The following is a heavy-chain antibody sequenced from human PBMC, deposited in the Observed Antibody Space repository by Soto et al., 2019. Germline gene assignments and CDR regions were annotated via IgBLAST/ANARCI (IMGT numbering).Heavy chain of an antibody. J-gene: IGHJ4*02. D-gene: IGHD2-8*01. Sequence: SETLSLTCTVSGDSVTNYFWSWMRQPPGKGLAWIGHMYTGGRTNYSPSLKSRVTMSLDSSRNQFYLNLSSVTAADTDVYFCERDPGYCTNGVCPIFDFWGQGLLVTVSS. CDR1: GDSVTNYF. V-gene: IGHV4-4*07. CDR3: ERDPGYCTNGVCPIFDF. CDR2: MYTGGRT.